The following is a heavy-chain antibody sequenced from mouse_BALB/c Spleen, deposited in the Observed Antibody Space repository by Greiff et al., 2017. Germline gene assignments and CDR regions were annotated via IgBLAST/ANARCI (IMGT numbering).Heavy chain of an antibody. CDR1: GYSITSDYA. Sequence: VQLKESGPGLVKPSQSLSLTCTVTGYSITSDYAWNWIRQFPGNKLEWMGYISYSGSTSYNPSLKSRISITRDTSKNQFFLQLNSVTTEDTATYYCARTPYYYGSSYDAMDYWGQGTSVTVSS. CDR3: ARTPYYYGSSYDAMDY. J-gene: IGHJ4*01. D-gene: IGHD1-1*01. V-gene: IGHV3-2*02. CDR2: ISYSGST.